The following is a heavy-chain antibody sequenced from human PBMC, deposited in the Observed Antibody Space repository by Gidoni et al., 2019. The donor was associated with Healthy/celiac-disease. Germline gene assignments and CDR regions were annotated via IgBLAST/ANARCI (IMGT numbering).Heavy chain of an antibody. D-gene: IGHD3-3*01. J-gene: IGHJ6*02. Sequence: QVQLQESGPGLVKPSQTLSLTCTVSGGSISRGSYYWRWIRQPAGKGLEWIGRIYTSGSTNYNPSLKSRVTISVDTSENQFSLKLSSVTAADTAVYYCARIPRAIFGENYYYGMDVWGQGTTVTVSS. CDR2: IYTSGST. CDR1: GGSISRGSYY. V-gene: IGHV4-61*02. CDR3: ARIPRAIFGENYYYGMDV.